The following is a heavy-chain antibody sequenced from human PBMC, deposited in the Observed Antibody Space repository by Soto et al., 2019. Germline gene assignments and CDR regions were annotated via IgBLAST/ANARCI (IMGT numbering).Heavy chain of an antibody. Sequence: QVQLQESGPGLVKPLQTLSLTCTVSGGSISSGGYYWSWIRQHPGKGLEWIGYIYYSGSTYYNPSLKGRVTISVDTSKNQFSLKLSSVTAADTAVYYCARATGPRATMIDTWGQGTLVTVSS. D-gene: IGHD3-22*01. CDR3: ARATGPRATMIDT. J-gene: IGHJ5*02. V-gene: IGHV4-31*03. CDR2: IYYSGST. CDR1: GGSISSGGYY.